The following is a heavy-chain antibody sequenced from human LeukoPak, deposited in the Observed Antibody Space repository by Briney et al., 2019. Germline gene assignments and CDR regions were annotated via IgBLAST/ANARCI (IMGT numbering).Heavy chain of an antibody. Sequence: GESLKISCKCSGFDFTAYGIAGVRQLPGKGLEWMGNIYPGGSNGRYSPSFQGQVTMSADKSITTVYLQWSSLKASDTAMYYCARHFHSAWFGFWGQGSLVTVSS. D-gene: IGHD5-18*01. CDR2: IYPGGSNG. CDR1: GFDFTAYG. J-gene: IGHJ4*02. V-gene: IGHV5-51*01. CDR3: ARHFHSAWFGF.